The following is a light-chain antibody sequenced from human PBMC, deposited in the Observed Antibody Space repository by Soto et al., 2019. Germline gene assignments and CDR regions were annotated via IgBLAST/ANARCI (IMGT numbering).Light chain of an antibody. J-gene: IGLJ2*01. Sequence: QSVLTQPASVSGSPGQSITISCTGTRSDVGGYNYVSWYQHHPGKAPKLMIYDVSNRPSGVSNRFSGSKSGNTASLTISGLQAEDEADYHCSSYTTSSTLFGGGTKLTVL. CDR3: SSYTTSSTL. V-gene: IGLV2-14*03. CDR2: DVS. CDR1: RSDVGGYNY.